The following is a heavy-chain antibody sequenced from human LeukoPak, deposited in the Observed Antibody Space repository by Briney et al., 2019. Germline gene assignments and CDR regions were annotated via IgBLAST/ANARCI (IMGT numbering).Heavy chain of an antibody. V-gene: IGHV3-53*01. CDR3: ARGTTVSYYYYMDV. D-gene: IGHD4-17*01. CDR2: IYSDNT. Sequence: PGGSLRLSCTVSGFTVSSNSMSWVRQAPGKGLEWVSFIYSDNTHYSDSVKGRFTISRDNSKNTLYLQMNSLRAEDTAVYYCARGTTVSYYYYMDVWGKGTTVTISS. J-gene: IGHJ6*03. CDR1: GFTVSSNS.